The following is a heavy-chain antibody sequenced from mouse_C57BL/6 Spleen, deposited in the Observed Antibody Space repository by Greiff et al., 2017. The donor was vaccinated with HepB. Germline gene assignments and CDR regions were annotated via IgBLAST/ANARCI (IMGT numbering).Heavy chain of an antibody. V-gene: IGHV5-16*01. Sequence: EVQLVESEGGLVQPGSSMKLSCTASGFTFSDYYMAWVRQVPEKGLEWVANINYDGSSTYYLDSLKSRFIISRDNAKNILYLQMSSLKSEDTATYYCARDTVYYGSSFGYFDVWGTGTTVTVSS. CDR1: GFTFSDYY. CDR2: INYDGSST. J-gene: IGHJ1*03. D-gene: IGHD1-1*01. CDR3: ARDTVYYGSSFGYFDV.